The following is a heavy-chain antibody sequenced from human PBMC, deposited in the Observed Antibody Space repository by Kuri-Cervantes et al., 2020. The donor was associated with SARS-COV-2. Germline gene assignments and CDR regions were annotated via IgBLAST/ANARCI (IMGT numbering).Heavy chain of an antibody. J-gene: IGHJ6*03. V-gene: IGHV1-18*01. CDR2: ISAYNGNT. CDR3: ARGRGQLGFFYYYYMDV. Sequence: ASVKVSCKASGYTFTSYGISWVRQAPGQGLEWMGWISAYNGNTNYAQKLQGRVTMTTDTSTSTAYMELRSLRSDDTAVYYCARGRGQLGFFYYYYMDVWGKGTTVTVSS. D-gene: IGHD6-6*01. CDR1: GYTFTSYG.